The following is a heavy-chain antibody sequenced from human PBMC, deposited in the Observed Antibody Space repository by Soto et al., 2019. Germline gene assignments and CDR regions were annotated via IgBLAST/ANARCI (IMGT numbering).Heavy chain of an antibody. V-gene: IGHV3-7*01. CDR1: GITVSSYW. CDR3: ARDGIAALTPYYYYGMDV. J-gene: IGHJ6*02. CDR2: IKQDGSEK. Sequence: PGGSLRLSCAASGITVSSYWMSWVRQAPGQGLEWVANIKQDGSEKYYVDSVKGRFTISRDNAKNSLYLQMNSLRAEDTAVYYCARDGIAALTPYYYYGMDVWGQGTTVTVSS. D-gene: IGHD6-6*01.